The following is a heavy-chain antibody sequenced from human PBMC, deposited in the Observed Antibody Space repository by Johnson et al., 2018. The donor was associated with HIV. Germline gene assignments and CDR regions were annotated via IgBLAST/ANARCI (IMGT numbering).Heavy chain of an antibody. D-gene: IGHD1-1*01. V-gene: IGHV3-30*18. J-gene: IGHJ3*02. Sequence: VQLVESGGGVVQPGTSLRLSCAASGFTFSTYGMHWVRQAPGKGLEWVAVISYDGTYEFYADSVKGRFTISRDNSKNTLYLQMNSLRAEDTAVYYCAKDRTGFDAFDIWGQGTMVTVSS. CDR1: GFTFSTYG. CDR3: AKDRTGFDAFDI. CDR2: ISYDGTYE.